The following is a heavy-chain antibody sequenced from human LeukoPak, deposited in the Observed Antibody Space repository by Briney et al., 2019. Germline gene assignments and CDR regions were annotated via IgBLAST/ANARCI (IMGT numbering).Heavy chain of an antibody. CDR1: GYTFTSYG. V-gene: IGHV1-18*01. Sequence: ASVKVSCKASGYTFTSYGISWVRQAPGQGLEWMGWISAYNGNTNYAQKLQGRVTMTTDTSTSTAYMELRSLRSDDTAVYYCARERDSSGWYGHLSPFDFDYWGQGTLVTVSS. J-gene: IGHJ4*02. CDR3: ARERDSSGWYGHLSPFDFDY. D-gene: IGHD6-19*01. CDR2: ISAYNGNT.